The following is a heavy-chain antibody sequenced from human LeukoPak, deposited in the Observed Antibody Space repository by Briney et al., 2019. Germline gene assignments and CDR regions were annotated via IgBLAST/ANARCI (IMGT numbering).Heavy chain of an antibody. J-gene: IGHJ5*02. V-gene: IGHV1-69*13. CDR1: GYTFTSYG. D-gene: IGHD6-19*01. Sequence: ASVKVSCKASGYTFTSYGISWVRQAPGQGLEWMGGIIPIFGTANYAQKFQGRVTITADESTSTAYMELSSLRSEDTAVYYCARDLSGSGIAVAGVWFDPWGQGTLVTVSS. CDR2: IIPIFGTA. CDR3: ARDLSGSGIAVAGVWFDP.